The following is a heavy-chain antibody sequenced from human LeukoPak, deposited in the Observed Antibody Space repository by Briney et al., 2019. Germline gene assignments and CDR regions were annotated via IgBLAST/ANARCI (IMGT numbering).Heavy chain of an antibody. Sequence: ASVKVSCKASGYTFTSYYMHWVRQAPGQGLEWMGIINPSGGSTSYAQKFQGRVTMTRDMSTSTVYMELSSLGSEDMAVYYCARGGAVDYDFWSGYPMMLGGPLIDYWGQGTLVTVSS. J-gene: IGHJ4*02. D-gene: IGHD3-3*01. CDR1: GYTFTSYY. V-gene: IGHV1-46*01. CDR3: ARGGAVDYDFWSGYPMMLGGPLIDY. CDR2: INPSGGST.